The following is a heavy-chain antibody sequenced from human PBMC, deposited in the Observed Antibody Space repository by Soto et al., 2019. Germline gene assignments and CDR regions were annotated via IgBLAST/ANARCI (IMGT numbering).Heavy chain of an antibody. CDR2: MNPNSGNT. CDR3: ARPPSGDTVDS. CDR1: GYTFTSYD. D-gene: IGHD3-10*01. J-gene: IGHJ4*02. V-gene: IGHV1-8*01. Sequence: QVQLVQSGAEVKKPGASVKVSCKASGYTFTSYDINWVRQATGQGLEWMGWMNPNSGNTGYAQKFQGRVTRTSNPSICTAYMGLASLRPEARAVSSCARPPSGDTVDSGARGTLVTVSP.